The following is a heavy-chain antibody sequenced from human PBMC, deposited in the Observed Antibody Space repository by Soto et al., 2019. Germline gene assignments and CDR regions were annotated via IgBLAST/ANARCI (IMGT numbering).Heavy chain of an antibody. Sequence: SETLSLTCAVYGGSFSGYYWSWIRQPPGKGLEWIGEINHSGSTNYNPSLKSRVTISVDTSKNQFPLKLSSVTAADTAVYCCARERAVAGPIHSDYWGQGTLVTVSS. CDR1: GGSFSGYY. CDR2: INHSGST. J-gene: IGHJ4*02. D-gene: IGHD6-19*01. V-gene: IGHV4-34*01. CDR3: ARERAVAGPIHSDY.